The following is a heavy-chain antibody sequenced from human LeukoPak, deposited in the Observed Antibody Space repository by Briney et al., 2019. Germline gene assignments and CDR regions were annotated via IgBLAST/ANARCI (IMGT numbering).Heavy chain of an antibody. V-gene: IGHV4-4*09. CDR1: GGSISSYY. CDR3: ARLGYYDSSGYYSYYYYYMDV. Sequence: SETLSLTCTVSGGSISSYYWSWIRPPPGKGLEWIGYIYTSGSTNYNPSLKSRVTISVDTSKNQFSLKLSSVTAADTAVYYCARLGYYDSSGYYSYYYYYMDVWGKGTTVTVSS. D-gene: IGHD3-22*01. CDR2: IYTSGST. J-gene: IGHJ6*03.